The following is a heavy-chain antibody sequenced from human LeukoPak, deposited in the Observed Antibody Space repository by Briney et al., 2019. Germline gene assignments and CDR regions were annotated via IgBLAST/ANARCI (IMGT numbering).Heavy chain of an antibody. D-gene: IGHD3-3*01. J-gene: IGHJ3*02. CDR3: ARHFGVVIIDGAFDI. CDR1: GYTFTSYA. Sequence: ASVKVSCKASGYTFTSYAMNWVRQAPGQGLEWMGWINPNSGGTNYAQKFQGRVTMTRDTSISTAYMELSRLRSDDTAVYYCARHFGVVIIDGAFDIWGQGTMVTVSS. V-gene: IGHV1-2*02. CDR2: INPNSGGT.